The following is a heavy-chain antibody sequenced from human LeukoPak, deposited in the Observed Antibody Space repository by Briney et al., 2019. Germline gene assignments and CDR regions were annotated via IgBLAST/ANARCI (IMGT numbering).Heavy chain of an antibody. D-gene: IGHD6-19*01. Sequence: GASVKVSCKASGYTFTNYGINWVRQAPGQGLEWMAWMNPYNGNTGFAQKFQDRVTLTRNTSISTAYMELRGLRFEDTAVYYCARGKESGIEVAGRWGQGTLVTVSS. V-gene: IGHV1-8*01. CDR2: MNPYNGNT. CDR3: ARGKESGIEVAGR. J-gene: IGHJ4*02. CDR1: GYTFTNYG.